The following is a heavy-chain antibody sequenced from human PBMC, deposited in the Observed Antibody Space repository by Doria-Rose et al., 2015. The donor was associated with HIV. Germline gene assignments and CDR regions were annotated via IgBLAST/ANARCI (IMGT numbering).Heavy chain of an antibody. Sequence: ESGPVLVKPTETLTLTCTVSGVSLSSPGMGVSWIRQPPGKALEWLANIFADDERSYKTSLKSRLTISRGTSKSQVFLTMTDMDPVGTATYYCARIKSSRWYHKYYFDFWGQGTLVIVSA. CDR3: ARIKSSRWYHKYYFDF. CDR1: GVSLSSPGMG. V-gene: IGHV2-26*01. CDR2: IFADDER. D-gene: IGHD6-13*01. J-gene: IGHJ4*02.